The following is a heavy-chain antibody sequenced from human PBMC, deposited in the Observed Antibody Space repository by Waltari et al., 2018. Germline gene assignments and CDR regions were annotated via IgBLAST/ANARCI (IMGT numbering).Heavy chain of an antibody. CDR1: GYTLTELS. J-gene: IGHJ1*01. Sequence: QVQLVQSGAEVKKPGASVKVSCKVSGYTLTELSIHWVRQAPGKGLEWMGGFDPEDGETIYAQKFQGRVTMTEDTSTDTAYMELSSLRSEDTAVYYCATAYSSGWPRGLYFQHWGQGTLVTVSS. CDR3: ATAYSSGWPRGLYFQH. CDR2: FDPEDGET. V-gene: IGHV1-24*01. D-gene: IGHD6-19*01.